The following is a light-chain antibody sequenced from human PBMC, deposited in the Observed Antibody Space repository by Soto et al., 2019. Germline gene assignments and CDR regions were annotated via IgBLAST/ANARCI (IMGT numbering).Light chain of an antibody. V-gene: IGKV3-15*01. CDR1: QSVSSN. CDR3: QQYNSYWT. J-gene: IGKJ1*01. CDR2: GAS. Sequence: EIVLTQSPATVSLSPGERATLSCRASQSVSSNLAWYQQKPGQAPRLLIYGASTRATGIPARFSGSGSGTEFTLTISSLQSDDFATYYCQQYNSYWTFGQGTKVDIK.